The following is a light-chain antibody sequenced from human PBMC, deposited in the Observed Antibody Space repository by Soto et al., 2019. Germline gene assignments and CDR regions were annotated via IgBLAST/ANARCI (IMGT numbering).Light chain of an antibody. J-gene: IGKJ1*01. CDR3: QQYGSSVWT. Sequence: IVMTQSPATLSVSIGERATLSCRASQSVSSHLAWFQQKRGQAPRLLIYGASNRATGIPDRFSGSGSGTDFTLTISRLEPEDFAVYYCQQYGSSVWTFGQGTKVDI. CDR2: GAS. V-gene: IGKV3-20*01. CDR1: QSVSSH.